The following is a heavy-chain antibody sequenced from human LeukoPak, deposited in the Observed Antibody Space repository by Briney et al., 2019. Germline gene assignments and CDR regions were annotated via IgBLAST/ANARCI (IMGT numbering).Heavy chain of an antibody. CDR1: GFTFSNYV. V-gene: IGHV3-30*03. J-gene: IGHJ6*03. D-gene: IGHD3-16*01. CDR2: ISYDGSNK. Sequence: GGSLRLSCAASGFTFSNYVMHWVRQAPGKGLEWVAVISYDGSNKYYADSVKGRFTISRDNSKNTLYLQMNSLRAEDTAVYYCARARGGGGYAYYYYYMDVWGKGTTVTVSS. CDR3: ARARGGGGYAYYYYYMDV.